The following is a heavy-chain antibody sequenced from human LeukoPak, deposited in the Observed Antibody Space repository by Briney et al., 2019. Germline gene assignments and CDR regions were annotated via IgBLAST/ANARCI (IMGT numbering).Heavy chain of an antibody. J-gene: IGHJ4*02. CDR1: GFTFSSYA. CDR3: AKWKYSNSGIDDY. V-gene: IGHV3-23*01. Sequence: PGGSLRLSCAASGFTFSSYAVSWVRQVPGKGLEWVSVISGNGDNTYYADSVKGRFTISRDNSKNMLYLQMNSLRAEDTAVYYCAKWKYSNSGIDDYWGQGTLVTVSS. D-gene: IGHD6-6*01. CDR2: ISGNGDNT.